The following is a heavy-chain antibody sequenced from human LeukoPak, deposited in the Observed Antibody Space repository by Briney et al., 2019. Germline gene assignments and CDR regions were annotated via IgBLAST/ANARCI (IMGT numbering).Heavy chain of an antibody. CDR2: TYYRSKWYT. V-gene: IGHV6-1*01. Sequence: SQTLSLTCAISGDSVSSNTAAWNWIRQSPSRGLEWLGRTYYRSKWYTEYALSVKSRITIDPDTSKNQFSLQLNSVTPEDTAVYYCAGGSSAFDIRGQGTMVTVSS. CDR1: GDSVSSNTAA. J-gene: IGHJ3*02. CDR3: AGGSSAFDI.